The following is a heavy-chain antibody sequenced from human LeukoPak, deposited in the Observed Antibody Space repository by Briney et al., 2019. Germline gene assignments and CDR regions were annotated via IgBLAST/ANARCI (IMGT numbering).Heavy chain of an antibody. D-gene: IGHD4-23*01. CDR3: ARDYGGNGGMDV. V-gene: IGHV4-31*03. CDR2: IYYSGTT. J-gene: IGHJ6*03. CDR1: GGSISSCGYY. Sequence: SQTLSLTCTVSGGSISSCGYYWIWTRHHPGKGLEWIGYIYYSGTTHYNPSLKSRVPISVDTSKNQFSLKLSSVTAADTAVYYCARDYGGNGGMDVWGKGTTVTVSS.